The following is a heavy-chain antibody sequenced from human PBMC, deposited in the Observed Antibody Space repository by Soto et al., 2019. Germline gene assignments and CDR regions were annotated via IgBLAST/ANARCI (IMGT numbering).Heavy chain of an antibody. J-gene: IGHJ6*02. Sequence: GSLRLSCAASGFTFSSYAMSWVRQAPGKGLEWVSAISGSGGSTYYADSVKGRFTISRDNSKNTLYLQMNTLRAEDTAVYYCTLSLNIVVVPAAIWPYGMDVWGQGTTVTVSS. V-gene: IGHV3-23*01. CDR1: GFTFSSYA. D-gene: IGHD2-2*02. CDR2: ISGSGGST. CDR3: TLSLNIVVVPAAIWPYGMDV.